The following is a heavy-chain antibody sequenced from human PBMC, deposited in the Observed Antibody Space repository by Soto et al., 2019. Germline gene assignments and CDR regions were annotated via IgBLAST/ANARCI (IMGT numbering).Heavy chain of an antibody. CDR1: GYTFTSYG. CDR3: ARDGVGYCSSTSCYKSGYFDY. CDR2: ISAYNGNT. V-gene: IGHV1-18*01. Sequence: ASVKVSCKASGYTFTSYGISWVRQAPGQGLEWMGWISAYNGNTNYAQKLQGRVTMTTDTSTSTAYMELRSLRSDDTAVYYCARDGVGYCSSTSCYKSGYFDYWGQGTLVTVSS. D-gene: IGHD2-2*02. J-gene: IGHJ4*02.